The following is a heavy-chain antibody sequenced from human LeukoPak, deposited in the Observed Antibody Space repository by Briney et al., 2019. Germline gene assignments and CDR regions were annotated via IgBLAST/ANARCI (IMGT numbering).Heavy chain of an antibody. Sequence: GGSLRLSCAAPGFTFSRFAMSWVRQAPGKGLEWVSGFSGSGGSTYYADSVKGRFTISRDNSKNTLYLQMNSLRAEDTAVYYCARRGGSYGELDYWGQGTLVTVSS. CDR2: FSGSGGST. J-gene: IGHJ4*02. CDR1: GFTFSRFA. D-gene: IGHD1-26*01. V-gene: IGHV3-23*01. CDR3: ARRGGSYGELDY.